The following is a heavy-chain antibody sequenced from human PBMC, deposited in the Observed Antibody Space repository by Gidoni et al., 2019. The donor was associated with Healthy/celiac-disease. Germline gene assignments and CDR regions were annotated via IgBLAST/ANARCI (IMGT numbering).Heavy chain of an antibody. Sequence: QAPGKGLEWVAIIWFDGSNKYYSDSVKGRFTISRDNSKNTLYLQMNRLGAEDTAVYYCARGGATVTTYTDYWGQGTLVTVSS. V-gene: IGHV3-33*01. CDR3: ARGGATVTTYTDY. J-gene: IGHJ4*02. D-gene: IGHD4-17*01. CDR2: IWFDGSNK.